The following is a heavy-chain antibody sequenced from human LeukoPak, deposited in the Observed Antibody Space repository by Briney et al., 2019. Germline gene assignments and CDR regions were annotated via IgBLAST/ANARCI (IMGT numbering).Heavy chain of an antibody. Sequence: SETLSLTCAVYGGSFSGYYWSWIRQPPGKGLEWIGEINHSGSTNYNPSLKSRVTISVDTSKNQFSLKLSSVTAADTAVYYCARVSRDYYDSSGGDYWGQGTLVTVSS. CDR3: ARVSRDYYDSSGGDY. CDR2: INHSGST. J-gene: IGHJ4*02. D-gene: IGHD3-22*01. CDR1: GGSFSGYY. V-gene: IGHV4-34*01.